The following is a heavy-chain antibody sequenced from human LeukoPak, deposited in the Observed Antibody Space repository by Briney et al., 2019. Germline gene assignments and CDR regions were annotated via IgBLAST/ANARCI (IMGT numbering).Heavy chain of an antibody. CDR3: ARLYDFWSGYCRDY. J-gene: IGHJ4*02. V-gene: IGHV3-7*01. Sequence: QPGGSLRLSCAASGFTFSNYWMSWVRQAPGKGLEWVANIKQDGSEKYYVDSVKGRFTVSRDNAKNSLYLQMNSLRAEDTAVYYCARLYDFWSGYCRDYWGQGTLVTVSS. D-gene: IGHD3-3*01. CDR2: IKQDGSEK. CDR1: GFTFSNYW.